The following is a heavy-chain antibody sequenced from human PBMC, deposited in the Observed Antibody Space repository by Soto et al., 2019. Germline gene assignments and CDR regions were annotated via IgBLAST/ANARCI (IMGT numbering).Heavy chain of an antibody. D-gene: IGHD6-13*01. J-gene: IGHJ2*01. CDR1: GGSISSSNW. V-gene: IGHV4-4*02. CDR2: IYHSGST. Sequence: QVQLQESGPGLVKPSGTLSLTCAVSGGSISSSNWWSWVRQPPGKGLEWIGEIYHSGSTNYNPSLESRVTIAVDKSKTPFSLKLSSGTAADTAVYYCARGSSSWSAPRYSDRWGRGTLVIVSS. CDR3: ARGSSSWSAPRYSDR.